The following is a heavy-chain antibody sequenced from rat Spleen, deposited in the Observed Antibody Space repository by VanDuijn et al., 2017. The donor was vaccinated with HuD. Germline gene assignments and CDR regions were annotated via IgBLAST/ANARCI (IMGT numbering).Heavy chain of an antibody. V-gene: IGHV5-29*01. D-gene: IGHD4-3*01. J-gene: IGHJ4*01. Sequence: EVQLVESDGGLVQPGRSMKLSCAASGITFNNYWMTWIRQAPTKGLEWVATISHDGRITYYRDSVKGRFTISRDNAKSSLYLQMDSLRSEDTATYYCARHNSGYGVMDAWGQGASVTVSS. CDR3: ARHNSGYGVMDA. CDR1: GITFNNYW. CDR2: ISHDGRIT.